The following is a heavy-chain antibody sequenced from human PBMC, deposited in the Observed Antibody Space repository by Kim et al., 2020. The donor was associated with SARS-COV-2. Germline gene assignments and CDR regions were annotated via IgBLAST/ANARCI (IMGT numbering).Heavy chain of an antibody. J-gene: IGHJ6*02. Sequence: ASVKVSCKASGYTFTSYDINWVRQATGQGLEWMVWMNPNSGNTGYVQKFQGRVTMTRNTSISTAYMALSSLRSEDTAVYYCARAPSLLWFGELLPYYYYGMDVWGQGTTVTVSS. CDR3: ARAPSLLWFGELLPYYYYGMDV. D-gene: IGHD3-10*01. V-gene: IGHV1-8*01. CDR1: GYTFTSYD. CDR2: MNPNSGNT.